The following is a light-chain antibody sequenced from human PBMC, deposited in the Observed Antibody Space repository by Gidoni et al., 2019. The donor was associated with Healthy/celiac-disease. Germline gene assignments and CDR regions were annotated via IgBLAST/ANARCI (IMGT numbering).Light chain of an antibody. CDR2: AAS. CDR1: QSVSSN. CDR3: QQSNNAPRT. Sequence: EIVMTQSPATLSVSPGERDTIACRASQSVSSNLAWYQQKPGQAPRLLIYAASTMATGIPSRFSGSGSGTEFTLTISSLQSEDFAFYYCQQSNNAPRTFGQGTKVEIK. V-gene: IGKV3D-15*01. J-gene: IGKJ1*01.